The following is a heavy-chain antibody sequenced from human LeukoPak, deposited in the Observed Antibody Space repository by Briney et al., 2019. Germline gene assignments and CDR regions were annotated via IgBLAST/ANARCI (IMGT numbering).Heavy chain of an antibody. CDR1: GGSISSHY. J-gene: IGHJ5*02. CDR3: ARTYYDILTGYYFDP. CDR2: IYHSGST. D-gene: IGHD3-9*01. V-gene: IGHV4-59*11. Sequence: SETLSLTCTVSGGSISSHYWSWIRQPPGKGLEWIGYIYHSGSTYYNPSLKSRVTISLDRSRNQFSLKLSSVTAADTAVYYCARTYYDILTGYYFDPWGQGTLVTVSS.